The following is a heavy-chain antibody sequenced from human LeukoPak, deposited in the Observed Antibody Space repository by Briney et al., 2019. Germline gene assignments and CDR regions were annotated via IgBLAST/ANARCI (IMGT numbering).Heavy chain of an antibody. Sequence: PSETLSLTCTASGGSISSSHYYWGWVRQPPGKGLEWIGSIYYSGNTYYNPSLKSRVTMSVDTSMNQFSLKLNSVTAADTAVYYCAGQRRVTGPNWFGPWGQGTLVTVSS. D-gene: IGHD2-8*01. J-gene: IGHJ5*02. CDR1: GGSISSSHYY. CDR2: IYYSGNT. CDR3: AGQRRVTGPNWFGP. V-gene: IGHV4-39*01.